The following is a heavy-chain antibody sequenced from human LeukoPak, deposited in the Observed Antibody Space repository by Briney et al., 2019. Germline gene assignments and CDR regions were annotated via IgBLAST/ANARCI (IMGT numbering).Heavy chain of an antibody. V-gene: IGHV3-23*01. J-gene: IGHJ4*02. CDR1: GFTFSNYF. CDR3: AGVWGTNSAWPWAFEY. D-gene: IGHD1-26*01. Sequence: GGSLRLSCAASGFTFSNYFMSWVRQAPGKGLEWVSTITGSGGTTYYADSMKGRFTISRDNSKNTLYLHMNSLRDEDTAIYYCAGVWGTNSAWPWAFEYWGQGTLVTVSS. CDR2: ITGSGGTT.